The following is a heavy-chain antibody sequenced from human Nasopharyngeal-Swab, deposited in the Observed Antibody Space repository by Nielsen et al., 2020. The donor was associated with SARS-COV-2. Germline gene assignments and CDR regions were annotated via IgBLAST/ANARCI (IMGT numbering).Heavy chain of an antibody. CDR2: FFYTGNT. D-gene: IGHD5-18*01. CDR1: GGSLSSAGYY. J-gene: IGHJ3*02. CDR3: ASLVPSGYSYGYDAFDI. Sequence: SETLSLTCTVSGGSLSSAGYYWSWIRQHPGKGLEWIGYFFYTGNTYYNPSLKGRLSISLDMSSNQFSLRLSSVTAADTAVYYCASLVPSGYSYGYDAFDIWGQGTMVTVSS. V-gene: IGHV4-31*03.